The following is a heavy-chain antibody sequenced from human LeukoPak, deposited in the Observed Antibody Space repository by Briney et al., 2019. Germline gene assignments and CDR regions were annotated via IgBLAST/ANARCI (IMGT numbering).Heavy chain of an antibody. J-gene: IGHJ4*02. Sequence: GRSLRLSCAASGFTFDDYAMHWVRQAPGKDLEWVSGISWNSGSIGYADSVKGRFTISRDNAKNSLYLQMNSLRAEDTALYYCAKDRRIAAAGYYFDYWGQGTLVTVSS. CDR3: AKDRRIAAAGYYFDY. CDR1: GFTFDDYA. V-gene: IGHV3-9*01. D-gene: IGHD6-13*01. CDR2: ISWNSGSI.